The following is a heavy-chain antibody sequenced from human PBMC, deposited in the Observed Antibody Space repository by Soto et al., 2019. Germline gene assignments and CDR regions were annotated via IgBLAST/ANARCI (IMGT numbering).Heavy chain of an antibody. J-gene: IGHJ4*02. CDR3: AKVLGADYGDYPFDY. V-gene: IGHV3-30*18. CDR1: GFTFSSYG. CDR2: ISYDGSNK. Sequence: GGSLRLSCAASGFTFSSYGMHWVRQAPGKGLEWVAVISYDGSNKYYADSVKGRFTISRDNSKNTLYPQMNSLRAEDTAVYYCAKVLGADYGDYPFDYWGQGTLVTVSS. D-gene: IGHD4-17*01.